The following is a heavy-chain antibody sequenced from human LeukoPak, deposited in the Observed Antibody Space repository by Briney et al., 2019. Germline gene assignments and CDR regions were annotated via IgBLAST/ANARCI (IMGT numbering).Heavy chain of an antibody. CDR2: ISAYNGNT. CDR1: GYTFTSYA. V-gene: IGHV1-18*01. D-gene: IGHD6-19*01. J-gene: IGHJ4*02. CDR3: ARSSIAVAEDTFDY. Sequence: VASVKVSCKASGYTFTSYAMHWVRQAPGQGLEWMGWISAYNGNTNYAQKLQGRVTMTTDTSTSTAYMELRSLRSDDTAVYYCARSSIAVAEDTFDYWGQGTLVTVSS.